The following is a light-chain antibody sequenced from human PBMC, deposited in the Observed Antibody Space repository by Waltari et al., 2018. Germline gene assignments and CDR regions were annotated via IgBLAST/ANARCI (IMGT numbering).Light chain of an antibody. Sequence: DIQMTQSPSSVSASVGDRVTIACRARQAINNWLVWYQQKPGKPPRLLLNGVSSLASGVPSRFSGSGSGTDFTLTISSLQPEDFATYYCQQPYSLPLTFGGGTKVEI. CDR2: GVS. J-gene: IGKJ4*01. CDR1: QAINNW. CDR3: QQPYSLPLT. V-gene: IGKV1-12*01.